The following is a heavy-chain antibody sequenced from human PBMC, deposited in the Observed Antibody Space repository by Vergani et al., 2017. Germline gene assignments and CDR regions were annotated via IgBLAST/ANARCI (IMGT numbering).Heavy chain of an antibody. CDR2: INHSGST. J-gene: IGHJ5*02. V-gene: IGHV4-34*01. Sequence: QVQLQQWGAGLLKPSETLSLTCAVYGGSFSGYYWSWIRQPPGKGLEWIGEINHSGSTNYNPSLKSRVTISADTSNNQFSLKLSSVTAADTAVYYCARGPSGYSYGYWFDPWGQGTLVTVSS. CDR3: ARGPSGYSYGYWFDP. D-gene: IGHD5-18*01. CDR1: GGSFSGYY.